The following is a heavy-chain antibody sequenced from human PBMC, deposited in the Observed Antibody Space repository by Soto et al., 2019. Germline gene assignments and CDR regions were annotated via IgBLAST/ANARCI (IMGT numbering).Heavy chain of an antibody. CDR2: IWYDGSSQ. CDR3: VRDLGQHAYSFEY. V-gene: IGHV3-33*01. J-gene: IGHJ4*02. CDR1: GFNFRNHG. D-gene: IGHD6-13*01. Sequence: QVQLVESGGGVVQPGGSLRVSCAASGFNFRNHGMHWVRQAPGKGLEWVAVIWYDGSSQYYADSVKGRFTISRDNREDTLYLQMNSLRSDDTAIYYCVRDLGQHAYSFEYWGQGTVVTVSS.